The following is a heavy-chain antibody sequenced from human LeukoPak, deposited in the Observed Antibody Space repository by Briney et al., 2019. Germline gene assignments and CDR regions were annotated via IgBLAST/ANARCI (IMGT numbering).Heavy chain of an antibody. D-gene: IGHD3-22*01. V-gene: IGHV3-30*04. CDR1: GFTFSSYA. Sequence: PGRSLKLSCAASGFTFSSYAMHWVRQAPGKGLEWVAVISYDGSNKYYADSVKGRFTISRDNSKNTLYLQMNSLRAEDTAVYYCAKVAYYYDSSGYYGHYYFDYWGQGTLVTVSS. CDR2: ISYDGSNK. CDR3: AKVAYYYDSSGYYGHYYFDY. J-gene: IGHJ4*02.